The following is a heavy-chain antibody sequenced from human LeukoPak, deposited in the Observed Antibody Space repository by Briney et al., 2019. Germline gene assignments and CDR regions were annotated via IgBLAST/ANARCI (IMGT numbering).Heavy chain of an antibody. CDR1: GYTFTSYA. D-gene: IGHD4-23*01. CDR3: ARGDYGGIPGEYFQH. CDR2: SNAGNGNT. Sequence: GASVKVSCKASGYTFTSYAMHWVRQAPGQRLEWMGWSNAGNGNTKYSQEFQGRVTITRDTSASTAYMELSSLRSEDMAVYYCARGDYGGIPGEYFQHWGQGTLVTVSS. V-gene: IGHV1-3*02. J-gene: IGHJ1*01.